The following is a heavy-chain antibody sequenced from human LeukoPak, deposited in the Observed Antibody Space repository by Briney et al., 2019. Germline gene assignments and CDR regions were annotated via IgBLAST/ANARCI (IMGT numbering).Heavy chain of an antibody. D-gene: IGHD5-18*01. V-gene: IGHV4-59*08. J-gene: IGHJ4*02. CDR1: GGSLSSYY. CDR2: IYYSGGT. CDR3: ASCGYSYGCDY. Sequence: PSETLSLTCTVSGGSLSSYYWSWIRQPPEKGLEWIGYIYYSGGTNYHPSLKSRVTISVDTSKNQFSLKLSSVTAADTAVYYCASCGYSYGCDYWGQGTLVTVSS.